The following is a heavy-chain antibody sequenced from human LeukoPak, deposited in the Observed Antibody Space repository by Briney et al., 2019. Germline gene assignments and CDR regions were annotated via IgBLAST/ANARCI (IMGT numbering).Heavy chain of an antibody. J-gene: IGHJ6*03. CDR3: ARVPRGHYYYYYMDV. V-gene: IGHV3-48*03. CDR1: GFTYSNYA. CDR2: ISGGGGNT. Sequence: GGSLRLSCAASGFTYSNYAMNWVRQAPGKGLEWVSSISGGGGNTHYADSVKGRFTISRDNAKNSLYLQMNSLRAEDTAVYYCARVPRGHYYYYYMDVWGKGTTVTISS.